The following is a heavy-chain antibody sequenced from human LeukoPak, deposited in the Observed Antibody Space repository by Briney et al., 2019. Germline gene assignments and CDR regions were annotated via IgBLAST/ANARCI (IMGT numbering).Heavy chain of an antibody. Sequence: PGRSLRLSCAASGFTFSSYAMSWVRQAPGKGLDLVSSISASCDGTVYADSVKGRVTISRDNSENTLYLQMNSLRAEDTAVYSCAKNLLGSEAYSWYFDLWGRGTLVTVSS. CDR1: GFTFSSYA. CDR2: ISASCDGT. CDR3: AKNLLGSEAYSWYFDL. V-gene: IGHV3-23*01. D-gene: IGHD2-21*01. J-gene: IGHJ2*01.